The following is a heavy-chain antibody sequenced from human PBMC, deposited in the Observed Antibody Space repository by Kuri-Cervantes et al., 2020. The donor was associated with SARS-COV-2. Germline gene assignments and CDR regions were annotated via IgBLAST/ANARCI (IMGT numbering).Heavy chain of an antibody. V-gene: IGHV3-30-3*01. CDR1: GFTFSSYA. J-gene: IGHJ4*02. CDR2: ISYDGSNK. D-gene: IGHD1-26*01. CDR3: AREELLHGGDYFDY. Sequence: GESLKISCAASGFTFSSYAMHWVRQAPGKGLEWVAVISYDGSNKYYADSVKGRFTISRDNSKNTLYLQMNSLGAEDTAVYYCAREELLHGGDYFDYWGQGTLVTVSS.